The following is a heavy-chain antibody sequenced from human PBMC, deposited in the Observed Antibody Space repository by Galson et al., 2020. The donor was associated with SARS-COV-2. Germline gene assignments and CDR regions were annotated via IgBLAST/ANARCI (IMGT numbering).Heavy chain of an antibody. CDR3: ARIDSSGCRGNY. V-gene: IGHV2-70*01. Sequence: ESGPTLVKPTQTLTLTCTFSGFSLTNSGMCVGWIRQPPGKALEWLAHIDWDDDEYYSASLKTRLTISKDTSKNQVVLTMTNMDPVDTATYYCARIDSSGCRGNYWGQGTLVTVSS. CDR2: IDWDDDE. CDR1: GFSLTNSGMC. D-gene: IGHD6-19*01. J-gene: IGHJ4*02.